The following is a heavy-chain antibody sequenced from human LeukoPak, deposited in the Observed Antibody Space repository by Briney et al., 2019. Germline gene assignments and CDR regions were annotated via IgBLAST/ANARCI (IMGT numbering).Heavy chain of an antibody. Sequence: SETLSLTCTVSGGSISSYYWSWIRQPPGKGLEWIGYIYYSGSTNYNPSLKSRVTISVDTSKNQFSLKLSSVTAADTAVYYCAGALWGPASSGWYGWFDPWGQGTLVTVSS. D-gene: IGHD6-19*01. J-gene: IGHJ5*02. V-gene: IGHV4-59*01. CDR3: AGALWGPASSGWYGWFDP. CDR2: IYYSGST. CDR1: GGSISSYY.